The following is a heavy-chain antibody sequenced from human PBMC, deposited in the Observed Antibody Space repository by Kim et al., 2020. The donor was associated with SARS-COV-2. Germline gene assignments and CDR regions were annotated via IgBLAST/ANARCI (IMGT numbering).Heavy chain of an antibody. CDR1: GYTFTSYG. CDR3: ARDGSDYYGSGSYYITLHY. Sequence: ASVKVSCKASGYTFTSYGISWVRQAPGQGLEWMGWISAYNGNTNYAQKLQGRVTMTTDTSTSTAYMELRSLRSDDTAVYYCARDGSDYYGSGSYYITLHYWGQGSLVTVSS. D-gene: IGHD3-10*01. CDR2: ISAYNGNT. V-gene: IGHV1-18*01. J-gene: IGHJ4*02.